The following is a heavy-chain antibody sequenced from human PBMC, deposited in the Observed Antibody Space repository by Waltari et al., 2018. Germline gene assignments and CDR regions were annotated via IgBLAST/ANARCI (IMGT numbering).Heavy chain of an antibody. CDR2: INPNSGGT. Sequence: QVQLVQSGAEVKKPVASVKVSCKASGYTFTGYYMHWVRQAPGQGLEWMGWINPNSGGTNYAQKFQGRVTMTRDTSISTAYMELSRLRSDDTAVYYCARDRLTTKGPKAFGSFAYWGQGTLVTVSS. J-gene: IGHJ4*02. V-gene: IGHV1-2*02. CDR3: ARDRLTTKGPKAFGSFAY. D-gene: IGHD4-17*01. CDR1: GYTFTGYY.